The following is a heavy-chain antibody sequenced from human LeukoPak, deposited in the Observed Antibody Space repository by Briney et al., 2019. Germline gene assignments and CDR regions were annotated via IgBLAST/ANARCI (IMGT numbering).Heavy chain of an antibody. CDR3: ARGRLASGDAYPYYFDY. V-gene: IGHV1-69*13. CDR2: IIPIFGTA. J-gene: IGHJ4*02. D-gene: IGHD3-10*01. CDR1: GGTFSSYA. Sequence: SVKVSCKASGGTFSSYAISWVRRAPGQGLEWMGGIIPIFGTANYAQKFQGRVTITADESTSTAYMELSSLRSEDTAVYYCARGRLASGDAYPYYFDYWGQGTLVTVSS.